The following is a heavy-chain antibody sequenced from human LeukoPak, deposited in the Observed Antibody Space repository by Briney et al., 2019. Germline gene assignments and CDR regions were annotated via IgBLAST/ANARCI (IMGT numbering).Heavy chain of an antibody. J-gene: IGHJ4*02. CDR2: INPSGGST. CDR3: ARVEWRGYFDY. CDR1: GGTFSSYY. D-gene: IGHD3-3*01. V-gene: IGHV1-46*01. Sequence: ASVKVSCTASGGTFSSYYMHWVRQAPGQGLEWMGIINPSGGSTSYAQKFQGRVTMTRDTSTSTVYMELSSLRSEDTAVYYCARVEWRGYFDYWGQGTLVTVSS.